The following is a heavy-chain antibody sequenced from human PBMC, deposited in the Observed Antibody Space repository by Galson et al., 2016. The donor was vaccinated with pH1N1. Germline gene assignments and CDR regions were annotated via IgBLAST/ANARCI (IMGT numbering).Heavy chain of an antibody. CDR1: GATFNSYG. V-gene: IGHV1-69*13. CDR3: ATFSSSSSWRSLDV. Sequence: SVKVSCKASGATFNSYGIHWVRQAPGKGLEWVGDINPVFGTTNYAQRFQDRVTITAHDMELSGLRSEGTAIYYCATFSSSSSWRSLDVWGQGTTVTVSS. CDR2: INPVFGTT. J-gene: IGHJ3*01. D-gene: IGHD6-6*01.